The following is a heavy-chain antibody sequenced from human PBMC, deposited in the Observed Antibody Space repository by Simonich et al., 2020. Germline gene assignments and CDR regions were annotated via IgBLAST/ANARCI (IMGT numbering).Heavy chain of an antibody. D-gene: IGHD1-7*01. Sequence: EVQLLESGGGLVQPGGYLRLSCAASGFTFSSYAMSWVRQGPGEVMEWVSGIGGSGGRTDYADSVKGRFTNSRDNSKNTLYRQMNSLRAEDTAVYDCAKRSGVSITGTFDYWGQGTLVTVSS. CDR3: AKRSGVSITGTFDY. CDR2: IGGSGGRT. V-gene: IGHV3-23*01. CDR1: GFTFSSYA. J-gene: IGHJ4*02.